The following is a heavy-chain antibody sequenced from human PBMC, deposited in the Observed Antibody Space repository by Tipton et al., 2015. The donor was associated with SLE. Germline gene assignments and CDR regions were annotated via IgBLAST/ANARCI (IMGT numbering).Heavy chain of an antibody. V-gene: IGHV4-34*01. CDR3: AREGQGVLNI. J-gene: IGHJ3*02. CDR1: GGSFSGYY. Sequence: TLSLTCAVYGGSFSGYYWSWIRQPPGKGLEWIGEINRSGSTNHNPSLKSRVTILVDTSKNQFSLKLSSVTAADTAVYYCAREGQGVLNIWGQGTMVTVSS. D-gene: IGHD3-16*01. CDR2: INRSGST.